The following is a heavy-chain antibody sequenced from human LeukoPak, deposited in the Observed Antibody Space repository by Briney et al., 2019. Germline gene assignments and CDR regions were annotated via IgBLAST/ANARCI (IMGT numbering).Heavy chain of an antibody. D-gene: IGHD3-10*01. CDR3: ARGLGVRGELDY. Sequence: PGGSLRLSCAASGFTFSGYSLNWVRQAPGKGLEWISYISTAGTTVYYADSVKGRFAISRDNAKNSLYLQMNSLRVEDTAVYYCARGLGVRGELDYWGQGTLVTVSS. CDR1: GFTFSGYS. V-gene: IGHV3-48*04. J-gene: IGHJ4*02. CDR2: ISTAGTTV.